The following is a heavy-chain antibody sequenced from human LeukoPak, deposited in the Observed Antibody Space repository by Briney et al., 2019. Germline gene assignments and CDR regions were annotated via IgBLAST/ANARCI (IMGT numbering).Heavy chain of an antibody. Sequence: GGSLRLSCAASGFTFSSYAMSWVRQAPGKGLEWVSAISGSGGSTYYADSVKGRFTISRDNSKNTLYLQMNSLRAEDTAVYYCAKEKRWWVSGSYYVLFDYWGQGTLVTVSS. D-gene: IGHD1-26*01. V-gene: IGHV3-23*01. J-gene: IGHJ4*02. CDR1: GFTFSSYA. CDR3: AKEKRWWVSGSYYVLFDY. CDR2: ISGSGGST.